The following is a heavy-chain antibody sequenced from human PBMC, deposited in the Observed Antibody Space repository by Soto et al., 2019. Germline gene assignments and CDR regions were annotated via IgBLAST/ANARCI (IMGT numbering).Heavy chain of an antibody. J-gene: IGHJ3*02. CDR3: ARAGRDYGGNSGRDFDI. V-gene: IGHV1-3*01. Sequence: ASVKVSCKASGYTFTSYAMHWVRQAPGQRLEWMGWINAVNGNTKYSQKFQGRVTITRDTSASTAYMELSSLRSEDTAVYYCARAGRDYGGNSGRDFDIWGQGTMVTVSS. CDR2: INAVNGNT. CDR1: GYTFTSYA. D-gene: IGHD4-17*01.